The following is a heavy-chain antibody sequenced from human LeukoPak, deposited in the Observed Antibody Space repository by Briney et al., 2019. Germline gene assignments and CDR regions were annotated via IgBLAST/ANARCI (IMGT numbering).Heavy chain of an antibody. V-gene: IGHV1-46*01. Sequence: GASVKVSCKASGYTFTSYYMHWVRQAPGQGLEWMGIINPSGGSTSYAQKFQGRVTMTRDTSTSTVYMELSSLRSEDTAVYYCARDPTRTYYDFWSGMGIVDYWGQGTLVTVSS. D-gene: IGHD3-3*01. CDR1: GYTFTSYY. CDR2: INPSGGST. CDR3: ARDPTRTYYDFWSGMGIVDY. J-gene: IGHJ4*02.